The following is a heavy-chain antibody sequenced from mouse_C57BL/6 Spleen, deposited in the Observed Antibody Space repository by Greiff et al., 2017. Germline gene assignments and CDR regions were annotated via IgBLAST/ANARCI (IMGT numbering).Heavy chain of an antibody. V-gene: IGHV1-42*01. CDR1: GYSFTGYY. Sequence: EVQLQQSGPELVKPGASVKISCKASGYSFTGYYMNWVKQSPEKSLEWIGEINPSTGGTTYNQKFKAKATLTVDKSSSTAYMQLKSLTSEDSAVYYCAIYYYGSSYGYGGQGTTLTVSS. D-gene: IGHD1-1*01. CDR2: INPSTGGT. J-gene: IGHJ2*01. CDR3: AIYYYGSSYGY.